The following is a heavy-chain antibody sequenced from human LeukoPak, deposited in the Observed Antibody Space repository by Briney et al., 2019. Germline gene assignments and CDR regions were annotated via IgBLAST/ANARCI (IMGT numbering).Heavy chain of an antibody. CDR2: ISGSGGST. V-gene: IGHV3-23*01. J-gene: IGHJ5*02. CDR3: AKDGLPYYDILTGYFLPPSDP. CDR1: GFTFSDHY. Sequence: GGSLRLSCAASGFTFSDHYMDWVRQAPGKGLEWVSAISGSGGSTYYADSVKGRFTISRDNSKNTLYLQMNSLRAEDTAVYYCAKDGLPYYDILTGYFLPPSDPWGQGTLVTVSS. D-gene: IGHD3-9*01.